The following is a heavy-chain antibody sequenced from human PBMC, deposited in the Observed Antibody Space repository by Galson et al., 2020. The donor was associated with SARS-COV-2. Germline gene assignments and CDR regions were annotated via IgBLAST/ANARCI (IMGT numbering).Heavy chain of an antibody. J-gene: IGHJ4*02. Sequence: SETLSLTFAVYGGSFSDYYWSWIRQSPGQGLEWIGEINHTGSTNYNPSLKSRVTISVDTSKNQFSLKLRSVTAADTAVFHCARGRVGATNYFDYWGQGILVTVSS. CDR1: GGSFSDYY. CDR2: INHTGST. CDR3: ARGRVGATNYFDY. V-gene: IGHV4-34*01. D-gene: IGHD1-26*01.